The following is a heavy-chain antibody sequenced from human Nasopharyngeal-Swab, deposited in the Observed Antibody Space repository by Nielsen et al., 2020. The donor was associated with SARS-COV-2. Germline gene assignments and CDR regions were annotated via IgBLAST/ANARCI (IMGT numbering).Heavy chain of an antibody. J-gene: IGHJ4*02. CDR1: HFAFGNYW. CDR3: VTGGSYYVY. V-gene: IGHV3-7*01. D-gene: IGHD1-26*01. Sequence: LKISCVVSHFAFGNYWMSWVRQAPGKGPEWVANIKQDGSEKYYVDSVKGRFTISRDNAKNSLYLQMNSLRAEDTAVYHCVTGGSYYVYWGQGTLVTVSS. CDR2: IKQDGSEK.